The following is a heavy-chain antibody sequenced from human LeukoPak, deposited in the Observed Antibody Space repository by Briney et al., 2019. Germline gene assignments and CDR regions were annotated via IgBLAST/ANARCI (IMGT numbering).Heavy chain of an antibody. CDR3: ARDTDLNDYDY. D-gene: IGHD5-12*01. J-gene: IGHJ4*02. Sequence: ASVKVSCKTSAYTFNSYGISWVRQAPGQGLEWMGWINPSSGATKYAQNFQGRVTMTRDTSITTAYMELSRLRSDDTAVYYCARDTDLNDYDYWGQGTLVTVSS. CDR1: AYTFNSYG. V-gene: IGHV1-2*02. CDR2: INPSSGAT.